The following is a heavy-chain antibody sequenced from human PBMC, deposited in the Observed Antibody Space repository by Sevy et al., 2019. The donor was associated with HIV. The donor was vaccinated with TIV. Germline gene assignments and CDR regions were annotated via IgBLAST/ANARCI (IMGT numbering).Heavy chain of an antibody. CDR1: GYTFTGQY. CDR3: ARDLRLGGYSYGSFDY. CDR2: INPNSGAT. Sequence: ASVKVSCKASGYTFTGQYMHWVRQAPGQGLEWMGWINPNSGATKYEKEFQGRVTMTRDTSMSTAYMELSGLKSDDTAIYYCARDLRLGGYSYGSFDYWGQGTLVTVSS. J-gene: IGHJ4*02. V-gene: IGHV1-2*02. D-gene: IGHD5-18*01.